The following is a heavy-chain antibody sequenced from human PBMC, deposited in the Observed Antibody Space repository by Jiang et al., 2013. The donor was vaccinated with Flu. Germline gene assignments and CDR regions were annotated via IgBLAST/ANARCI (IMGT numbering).Heavy chain of an antibody. D-gene: IGHD6-6*01. CDR2: ISYDGSNK. Sequence: VQLLESGGGVVQPGRSLRLSCAASGFTFSSYAMHWVRQAPGKGLEWVAVISYDGSNKYYADSVKGRFTISRDNSKNTLYLQMNSLRAEDTAVYYCARYSMGLAARGYFDYWGQGTLVTVSS. J-gene: IGHJ4*02. V-gene: IGHV3-30-3*01. CDR3: ARYSMGLAARGYFDY. CDR1: GFTFSSYA.